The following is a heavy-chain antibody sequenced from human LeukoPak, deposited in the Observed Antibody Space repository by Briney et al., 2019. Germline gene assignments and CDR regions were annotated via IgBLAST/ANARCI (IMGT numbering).Heavy chain of an antibody. V-gene: IGHV4-39*07. Sequence: PSETLSLTCTVSGGPISSSSYFWGRIRQPPGKGLEWIGSIYYSGSTYYNPSLKSRVTISVDTSKNQFSLKLSSVTAADTAVYYCAREPMTYSIAAAETFDYWGQGTLVTVSS. D-gene: IGHD6-13*01. CDR3: AREPMTYSIAAAETFDY. CDR1: GGPISSSSYF. CDR2: IYYSGST. J-gene: IGHJ4*02.